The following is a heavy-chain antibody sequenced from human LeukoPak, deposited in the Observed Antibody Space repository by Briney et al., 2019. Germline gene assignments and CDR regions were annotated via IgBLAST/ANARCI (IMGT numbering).Heavy chain of an antibody. J-gene: IGHJ5*02. CDR3: ARDPSIAAAGTGWFDP. CDR2: IGAYNGNT. CDR1: GYTFTSYG. Sequence: GASVKVSCKASGYTFTSYGISWVRQAPGQGLEWMGWIGAYNGNTNYAQKLQGRVTMTTDTSTSTAYMELRSLRSDDTAVYYCARDPSIAAAGTGWFDPWGQGTLVTVSS. D-gene: IGHD6-13*01. V-gene: IGHV1-18*01.